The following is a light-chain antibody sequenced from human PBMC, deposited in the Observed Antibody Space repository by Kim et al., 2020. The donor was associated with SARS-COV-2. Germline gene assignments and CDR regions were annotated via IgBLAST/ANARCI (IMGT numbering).Light chain of an antibody. Sequence: SYELTQPPSVSVSPGQTASITCSGDKLGDKYAFWYQQKLGQSPVLVIYLDTKRPSGIPERFSASNSRNTATLTISGAQSMDEADYCCQTWDNNVVVFGGGTQLTVL. CDR2: LDT. CDR3: QTWDNNVVV. V-gene: IGLV3-1*01. J-gene: IGLJ2*01. CDR1: KLGDKY.